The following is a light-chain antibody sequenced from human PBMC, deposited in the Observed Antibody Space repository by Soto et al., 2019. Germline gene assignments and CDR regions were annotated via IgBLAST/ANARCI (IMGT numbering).Light chain of an antibody. V-gene: IGLV3-1*01. CDR3: QAWDISTHVV. Sequence: SYELTQPPSVSVSPGQTASITCSGDKLGDKYACWYQQKPGKSPVLVIYQDSKRPSGIPERFSGSNSGNTATLTISGTQAMDEADYYCQAWDISTHVVFGGGTKVTVL. J-gene: IGLJ2*01. CDR1: KLGDKY. CDR2: QDS.